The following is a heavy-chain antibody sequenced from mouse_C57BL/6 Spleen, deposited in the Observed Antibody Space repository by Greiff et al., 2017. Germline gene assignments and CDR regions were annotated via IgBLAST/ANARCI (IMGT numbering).Heavy chain of an antibody. CDR3: ARQGRYPYYYAMDY. J-gene: IGHJ4*01. D-gene: IGHD2-14*01. V-gene: IGHV1-82*01. Sequence: VKLMESGPELVKPGASVKISCKASGYAFSSSWMNWVKQRPGKGLEWIGRIYPGDGDTNYNGKFKGKATLTADKSSSTAYMQLSSLTSEDSAVYFCARQGRYPYYYAMDYWGQGTSVTVSS. CDR1: GYAFSSSW. CDR2: IYPGDGDT.